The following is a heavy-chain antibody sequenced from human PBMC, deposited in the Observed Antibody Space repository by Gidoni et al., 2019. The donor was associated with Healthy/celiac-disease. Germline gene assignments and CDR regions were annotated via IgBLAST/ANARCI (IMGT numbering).Heavy chain of an antibody. V-gene: IGHV4-34*01. J-gene: IGHJ4*02. Sequence: QVQLQQWGAGLLKPSETLSLTCAVYGGSFSGYYWSWTRQPPGQGLEWIGEINHSGSTNSNPSVKSRVTISVDTAKNQFSLKLSSVTAADTVVYYCARRRRITMIVVAPFDYWGQGTLVTGSS. CDR3: ARRRRITMIVVAPFDY. CDR1: GGSFSGYY. D-gene: IGHD3-22*01. CDR2: INHSGST.